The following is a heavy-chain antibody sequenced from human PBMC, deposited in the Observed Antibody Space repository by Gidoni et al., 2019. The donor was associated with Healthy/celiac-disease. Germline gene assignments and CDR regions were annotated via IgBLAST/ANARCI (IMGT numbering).Heavy chain of an antibody. V-gene: IGHV3-30*18. J-gene: IGHJ4*02. CDR2: ISYDGSNK. CDR3: AKKNKFNFDY. Sequence: APGKGLEWVAVISYDGSNKYYADSVKGRFTISRDNSKNTLYLQMNSLRAEDTAVYYCAKKNKFNFDYWGQGTLVTVSS.